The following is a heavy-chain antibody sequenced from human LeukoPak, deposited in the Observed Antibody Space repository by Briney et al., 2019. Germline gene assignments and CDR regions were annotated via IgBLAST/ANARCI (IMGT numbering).Heavy chain of an antibody. CDR2: IGPVGDSP. CDR3: TGGSGWYSPDY. Sequence: GGSLRLSCAASGFNFRDAAMTWVRQAPGKGLEWVSLIGPVGDSPFYADSVKGRFTISRDNSKNTLSLQMNSLKTEDTAVYYCTGGSGWYSPDYWGQGTLVTVSS. J-gene: IGHJ4*02. CDR1: GFNFRDAA. V-gene: IGHV3-23*01. D-gene: IGHD6-19*01.